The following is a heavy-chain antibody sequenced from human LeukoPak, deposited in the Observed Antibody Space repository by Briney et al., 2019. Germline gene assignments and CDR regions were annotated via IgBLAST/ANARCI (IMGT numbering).Heavy chain of an antibody. D-gene: IGHD3-10*01. V-gene: IGHV3-30*02. CDR3: TKEGLPSGSSWSAWFDP. Sequence: PGGSLRLSCAASGFTFSSYGVHWVRQAPGKGLEWVAFIRYDGSNKYYADSVKGRFTISRDNSKNTLYLQMNSLKPEDTAVYYCTKEGLPSGSSWSAWFDPWGQGTLVTVSS. J-gene: IGHJ5*02. CDR2: IRYDGSNK. CDR1: GFTFSSYG.